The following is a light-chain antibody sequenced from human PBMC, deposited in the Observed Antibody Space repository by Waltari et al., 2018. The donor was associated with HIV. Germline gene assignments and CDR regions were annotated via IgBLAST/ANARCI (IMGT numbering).Light chain of an antibody. CDR3: ATWDDSLNGYV. J-gene: IGLJ1*01. CDR1: SSNIGRNP. Sequence: QSELSQPPSASGTPGQRVAISCSGSSSNIGRNPVNWYQQLPGTAPKLLIYSNNQRPSGVPDRFSGSKSGTSASLAITGLQSEDEADYYCATWDDSLNGYVLGAGTRVTVL. V-gene: IGLV1-44*01. CDR2: SNN.